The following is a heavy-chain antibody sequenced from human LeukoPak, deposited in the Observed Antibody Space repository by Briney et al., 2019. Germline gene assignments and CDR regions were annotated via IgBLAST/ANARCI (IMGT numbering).Heavy chain of an antibody. D-gene: IGHD5-12*01. V-gene: IGHV3-23*01. CDR2: ISGSGGST. CDR1: GSTFDDYG. Sequence: PGGSLRLSCAASGSTFDDYGMSWVRQAPGKGLEWASAISGSGGSTYYADSVKGRFTISRDNSKNTLYLQMNSLRAEDTAVYYCAKTGGIVATIPTYYFDYWGQGTLVTVSS. CDR3: AKTGGIVATIPTYYFDY. J-gene: IGHJ4*02.